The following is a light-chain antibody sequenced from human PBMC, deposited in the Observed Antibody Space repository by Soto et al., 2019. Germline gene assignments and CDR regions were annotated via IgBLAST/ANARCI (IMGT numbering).Light chain of an antibody. Sequence: DIQMTQSPSTLSASVGDRVTITCRASQSTSTWLAWYQHKPGKAPNLLIYKASSLKSGVPSRFSGSGSGTEFTLTISSLQPDNVSTYYCQQYGSYRTFGQGTKVEIK. J-gene: IGKJ1*01. V-gene: IGKV1-5*03. CDR2: KAS. CDR3: QQYGSYRT. CDR1: QSTSTW.